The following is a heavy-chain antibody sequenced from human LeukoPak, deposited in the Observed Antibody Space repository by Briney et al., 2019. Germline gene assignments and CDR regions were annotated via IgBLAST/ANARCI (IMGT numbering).Heavy chain of an antibody. J-gene: IGHJ4*02. CDR2: VNYNGYA. V-gene: IGHV4-39*07. D-gene: IGHD4-23*01. Sequence: SETLSLTCTVSGGSISNTYYYWGWIRQPPGKGLEYIGSVNYNGYAFYNPSLKSRVTISVDTSKNQFSLKLSSVTAADTAVYYCASAGEDYGGNSAPPNFDYWGQGTLVTVSS. CDR1: GGSISNTYYY. CDR3: ASAGEDYGGNSAPPNFDY.